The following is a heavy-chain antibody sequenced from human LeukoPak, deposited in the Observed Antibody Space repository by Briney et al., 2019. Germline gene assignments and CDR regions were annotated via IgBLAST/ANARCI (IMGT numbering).Heavy chain of an antibody. J-gene: IGHJ2*01. CDR3: ARRLWFGELLSGYFDL. CDR1: GGSFSGYY. V-gene: IGHV4-34*01. Sequence: SETLSLTCAVYGGSFSGYYWTWIRQPPGKGLEWIGEMNHSGSTYYNPSLKSRVTISVDTSKNQFSLKLSSVTAADTAVYYCARRLWFGELLSGYFDLWGRGTLVTVSS. CDR2: MNHSGST. D-gene: IGHD3-10*01.